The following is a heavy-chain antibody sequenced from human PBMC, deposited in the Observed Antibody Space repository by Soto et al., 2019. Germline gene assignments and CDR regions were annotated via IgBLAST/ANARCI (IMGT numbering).Heavy chain of an antibody. J-gene: IGHJ6*02. D-gene: IGHD3-3*01. Sequence: QVQLVQSGAEVKKPGSSVKVSCKASGGTFSSYAISWVRQAPGQGLEWMGGIIPIFGTANYAQKFQGRVTITADESTSPAYMELSSLRSEDTAVYYCARTMYYDFWSGYSNYYYYYGMDVWGQGTTVTVSS. CDR2: IIPIFGTA. CDR1: GGTFSSYA. V-gene: IGHV1-69*01. CDR3: ARTMYYDFWSGYSNYYYYYGMDV.